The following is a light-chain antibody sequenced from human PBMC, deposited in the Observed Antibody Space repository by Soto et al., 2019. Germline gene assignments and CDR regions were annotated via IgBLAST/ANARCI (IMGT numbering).Light chain of an antibody. CDR1: QSVSSY. J-gene: IGKJ1*01. CDR3: QQRSNWRRT. V-gene: IGKV3-11*01. CDR2: DAS. Sequence: EIVLTQSPATLSLSPGERATLSCRASQSVSSYVAWYQQKPGQAPRLLIYDASNRATGIPARFSGSGSGTDLTLTISSLEPEDFAGYYSQQRSNWRRTFGQGTKVEIK.